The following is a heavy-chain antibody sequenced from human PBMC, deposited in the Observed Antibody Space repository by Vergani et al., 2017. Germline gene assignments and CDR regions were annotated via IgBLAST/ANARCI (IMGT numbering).Heavy chain of an antibody. Sequence: EVQLLESGGALVQPGKSLRLSCAASGFIFISYAMTWVRQAPGKGLEWVSSISASDGNTYYADSVKGRVTISRDKSKNTLYLQMNSLRAEDTAVYYCARVGRSAVAGTFGAFDMWGQGTMVTVSS. V-gene: IGHV3-23*01. CDR3: ARVGRSAVAGTFGAFDM. CDR2: ISASDGNT. J-gene: IGHJ3*02. D-gene: IGHD6-19*01. CDR1: GFIFISYA.